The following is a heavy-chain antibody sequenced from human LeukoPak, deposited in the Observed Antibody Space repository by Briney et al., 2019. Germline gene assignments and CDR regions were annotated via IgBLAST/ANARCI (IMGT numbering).Heavy chain of an antibody. D-gene: IGHD3-10*01. CDR2: IRYDGSNK. J-gene: IGHJ4*02. V-gene: IGHV3-30*02. Sequence: GGSLRLSCAASGFTFSSYGMHWVRQAPGKGLEWVAFIRYDGSNKYYADSVKGRFTISRDNSKNTLYLQMNSLRAEDTAVYYCARDLGGSGSYYSLLYRSGGPYFDYWGQGTLVAVSS. CDR1: GFTFSSYG. CDR3: ARDLGGSGSYYSLLYRSGGPYFDY.